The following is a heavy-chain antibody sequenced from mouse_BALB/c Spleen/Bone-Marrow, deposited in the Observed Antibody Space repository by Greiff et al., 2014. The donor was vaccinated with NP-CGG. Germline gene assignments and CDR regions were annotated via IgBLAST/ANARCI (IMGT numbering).Heavy chain of an antibody. Sequence: VNLVESGPGLVKPGASVKISCRASGYAFSSSWMNWVKQRPGQDLEWIGRIYPGDGDTNYNGKFKGKATLTADKSSSTAYMQLSSLTSVDSAVYFCARTYGSSYFVYWGQGTLVTVSA. CDR3: ARTYGSSYFVY. CDR1: GYAFSSSW. CDR2: IYPGDGDT. V-gene: IGHV1-82*01. D-gene: IGHD1-1*01. J-gene: IGHJ3*01.